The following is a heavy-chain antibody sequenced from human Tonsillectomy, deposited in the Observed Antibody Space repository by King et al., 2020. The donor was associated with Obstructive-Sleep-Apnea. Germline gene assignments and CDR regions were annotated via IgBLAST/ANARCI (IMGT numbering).Heavy chain of an antibody. CDR3: AKSDIVVVPAAMRGGLDYYGMDV. CDR1: GFTFSSYA. Sequence: DVQLVESGGGLVQPGGSPRLSCAASGFTFSSYAMSWVRQAPGKGLEWVSAISGSGGSTYYADSVKGRFTISRDNSKNTLYLQMNSLRAEDTAVYYCAKSDIVVVPAAMRGGLDYYGMDVWGQGTTVTVSS. V-gene: IGHV3-23*04. D-gene: IGHD2-2*01. J-gene: IGHJ6*02. CDR2: ISGSGGST.